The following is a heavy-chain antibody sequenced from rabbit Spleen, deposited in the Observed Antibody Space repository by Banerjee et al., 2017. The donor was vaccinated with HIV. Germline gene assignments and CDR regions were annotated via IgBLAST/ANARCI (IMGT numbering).Heavy chain of an antibody. CDR3: ARDLPGVIGWNFGW. Sequence: EQLVESGGGLVKPEGSLKLSCTASGFSFSNKAVMCWVRQAPGKGLEWIACINAVTGKAVYASWAKGRFTFSKTSSTTVTLQMTSLTAADTATYFCARDLPGVIGWNFGWWGPGTLVTVS. CDR1: GFSFSNKAV. CDR2: INAVTGKA. V-gene: IGHV1S45*01. D-gene: IGHD1-1*01. J-gene: IGHJ4*01.